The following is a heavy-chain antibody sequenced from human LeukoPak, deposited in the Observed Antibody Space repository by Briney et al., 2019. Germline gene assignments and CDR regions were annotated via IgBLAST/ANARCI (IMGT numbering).Heavy chain of an antibody. CDR2: ISSSSSYI. J-gene: IGHJ6*03. CDR1: GFTFSSYS. CDR3: ARVTGLANYYYYMDV. Sequence: GGTLRLSCAASGFTFSSYSMNWVRQAPGKGLEWVSSISSSSSYIYYADSVKGRFTISRDNAKNSLYLQVNSLRAEDTAVYYCARVTGLANYYYYMDVWGKGTTVTVSS. D-gene: IGHD6-19*01. V-gene: IGHV3-21*04.